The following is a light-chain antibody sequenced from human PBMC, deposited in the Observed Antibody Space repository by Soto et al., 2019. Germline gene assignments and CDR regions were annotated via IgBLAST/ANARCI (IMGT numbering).Light chain of an antibody. CDR1: QSVKSSY. CDR3: QQYDDSPSLT. J-gene: IGKJ3*01. Sequence: EIVLTQSPGTLSLSPGERATLSCGASQSVKSSYLAWYQQKPGQAPRLLIYGASTRATGIPDRFSGSGSGTDFTLTISRVEPEDFAVYYCQQYDDSPSLTFGPGTTVDIK. CDR2: GAS. V-gene: IGKV3-20*01.